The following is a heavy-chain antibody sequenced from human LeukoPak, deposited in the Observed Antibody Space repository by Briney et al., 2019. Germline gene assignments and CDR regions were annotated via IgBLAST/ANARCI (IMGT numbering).Heavy chain of an antibody. D-gene: IGHD6-13*01. J-gene: IGHJ4*02. V-gene: IGHV3-48*03. CDR1: GFTFSSYE. CDR2: ISSSGSTI. CDR3: ARGGTVAAAGLDY. Sequence: PGGSLRLSCAASGFTFSSYEMNWVRQAPGKGLEWVSYISSSGSTIYYADSVKGRFTISRDNAKNSLYLQMNSLRAEDTAVYYCARGGTVAAAGLDYWGQGTLVTVSS.